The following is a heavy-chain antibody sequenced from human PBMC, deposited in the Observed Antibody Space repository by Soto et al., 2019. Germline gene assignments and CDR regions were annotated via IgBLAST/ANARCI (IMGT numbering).Heavy chain of an antibody. V-gene: IGHV1-18*04. CDR2: VSPYNGNA. CDR3: ARATSLIMAAPAY. Sequence: ASVKVSCRTSGHTFSNYAISWVRQAPGQGLEWMGWVSPYNGNANYTEKFQGRVSMTTDTSTTTAYMELTSLTSDDTAIYYCARATSLIMAAPAYWGQGTLVTVSS. J-gene: IGHJ4*02. CDR1: GHTFSNYA. D-gene: IGHD2-8*01.